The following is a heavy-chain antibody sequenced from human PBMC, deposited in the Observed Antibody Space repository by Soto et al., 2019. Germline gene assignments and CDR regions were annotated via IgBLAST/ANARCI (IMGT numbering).Heavy chain of an antibody. CDR3: ARGPTEDNVLVPPTLDYYYYGMDV. Sequence: QVQLVESGGGVVQPGRSLRLSCAASGFTFSSYGMHWVRQAPGKGLEWVAVIWYDGSNKYYADSVKGRFTISRDNSKNTLYLQMNSLRAEDTAVYYCARGPTEDNVLVPPTLDYYYYGMDVWGRGTTVTVSS. D-gene: IGHD2-2*01. CDR2: IWYDGSNK. CDR1: GFTFSSYG. J-gene: IGHJ6*02. V-gene: IGHV3-33*01.